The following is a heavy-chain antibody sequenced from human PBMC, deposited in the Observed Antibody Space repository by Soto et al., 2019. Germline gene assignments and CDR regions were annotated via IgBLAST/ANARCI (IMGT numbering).Heavy chain of an antibody. Sequence: EVQVVESGGGLVQPGRSLRLSCAASGFSFDDYAMHWLRQAQGKGLEWVSGISWNSGTIGYADSVKGRFTISRDNAKNSLYLQMNSLRAEDTALYYCAKSTGGIANGMGVWGQGTTVTVSS. CDR3: AKSTGGIANGMGV. D-gene: IGHD2-8*02. CDR2: ISWNSGTI. J-gene: IGHJ6*02. CDR1: GFSFDDYA. V-gene: IGHV3-9*01.